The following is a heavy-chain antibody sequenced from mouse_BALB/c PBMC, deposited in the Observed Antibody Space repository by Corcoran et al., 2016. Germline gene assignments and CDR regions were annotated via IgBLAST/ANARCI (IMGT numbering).Heavy chain of an antibody. V-gene: IGHV3-6*02. J-gene: IGHJ4*01. Sequence: DVQLQESGPVLVKPSQSLSLTCSVTGYSITSGYYWNWIRQFPGNKREWMGYISYDGSNNYNPSLKNRISITRDTSKNQFFLKLNSVTTEDTATYYCARDGYAMDYWGQGTSVTVSS. CDR1: GYSITSGYY. CDR2: ISYDGSN. CDR3: ARDGYAMDY.